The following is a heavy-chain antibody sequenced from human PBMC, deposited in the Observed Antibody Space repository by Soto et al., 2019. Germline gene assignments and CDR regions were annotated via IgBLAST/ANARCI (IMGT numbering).Heavy chain of an antibody. D-gene: IGHD1-7*01. Sequence: ASVKVSCKASGGTFSSYAISWVRQAPGQGLEWMGGIIPIFGTANYAQKFQGRVTITADKSTSTAYMELSSLRSEDTAVYYCARDITGTTGPWFDPWGQGTLVTVSS. V-gene: IGHV1-69*06. CDR2: IIPIFGTA. CDR1: GGTFSSYA. CDR3: ARDITGTTGPWFDP. J-gene: IGHJ5*02.